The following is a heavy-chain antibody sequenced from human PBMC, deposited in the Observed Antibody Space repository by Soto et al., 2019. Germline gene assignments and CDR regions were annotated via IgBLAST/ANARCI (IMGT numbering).Heavy chain of an antibody. CDR2: VTHDGTER. D-gene: IGHD3-10*01. CDR1: GFTLSGHG. CDR3: AREKNSGYYRTVDY. J-gene: IGHJ4*02. V-gene: IGHV3-30*03. Sequence: QVQLVASGGGVVQPGRSLSLSCAASGFTLSGHGLHWVRQAPGKGLEWVAVVTHDGTERHYPDSVKGRFTITRDISKNTFYLQMNSLRVEDTPMYYCAREKNSGYYRTVDYWGQGTRVTVSS.